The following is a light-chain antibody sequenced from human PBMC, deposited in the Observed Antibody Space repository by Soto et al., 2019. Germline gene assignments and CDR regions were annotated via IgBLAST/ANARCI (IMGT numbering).Light chain of an antibody. CDR3: QQRGGWPLT. CDR2: DAS. Sequence: EIVLTQSPATLSLSPGERAALSCRASQGVGRFLDWYQQKPGQAPRLLIYDASNRATGIPARFSGSGSETDFTLAIDNLEPEDFAVYYCQQRGGWPLTFGGGTKVEIK. V-gene: IGKV3-11*01. J-gene: IGKJ4*01. CDR1: QGVGRF.